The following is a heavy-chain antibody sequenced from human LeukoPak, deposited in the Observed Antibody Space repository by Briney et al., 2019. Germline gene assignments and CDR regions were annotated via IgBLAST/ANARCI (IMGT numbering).Heavy chain of an antibody. CDR3: AREEAGIAAAGAPYYYYYYMDV. CDR1: GYTFTGYY. V-gene: IGHV1-2*02. CDR2: INPNSGGT. Sequence: ASVNVSCKASGYTFTGYYMLWLRQAPGQGLEWMGWINPNSGGTNYAQKFQGRVTMTRDTSISTAYMELSRLRSDDTAVYYCAREEAGIAAAGAPYYYYYYMDVWGKGTTVTVSS. D-gene: IGHD6-13*01. J-gene: IGHJ6*03.